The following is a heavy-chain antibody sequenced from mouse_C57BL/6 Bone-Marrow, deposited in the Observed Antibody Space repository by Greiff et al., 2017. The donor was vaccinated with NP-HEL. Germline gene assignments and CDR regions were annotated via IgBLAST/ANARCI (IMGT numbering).Heavy chain of an antibody. D-gene: IGHD1-1*01. J-gene: IGHJ2*01. CDR1: GYTFTSYW. Sequence: VQLQQSGAELVKPGASVKLSCKASGYTFTSYWMHWVKQRPGQGLEWIGMIHPNSGSTNYNEKFKSKATLTVDKSSSTAYMQLSSLTSEDSAVYYCASYYYGRRYFDYWGQGTTLTVSS. V-gene: IGHV1-64*01. CDR3: ASYYYGRRYFDY. CDR2: IHPNSGST.